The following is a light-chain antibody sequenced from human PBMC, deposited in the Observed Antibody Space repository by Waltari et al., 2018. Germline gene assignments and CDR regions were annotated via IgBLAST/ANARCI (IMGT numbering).Light chain of an antibody. Sequence: SYELTQPPSVSVSPGQTASITCSGNWRYKYASWYQQKSGQSPVLVIYEDNKRPSGIPGRFSGSNSGNAATLTISGTQAMDEAEYFCQTWDSSTEVIFGGGTKLTVL. CDR2: EDN. CDR3: QTWDSSTEVI. V-gene: IGLV3-1*01. CDR1: WRYKY. J-gene: IGLJ2*01.